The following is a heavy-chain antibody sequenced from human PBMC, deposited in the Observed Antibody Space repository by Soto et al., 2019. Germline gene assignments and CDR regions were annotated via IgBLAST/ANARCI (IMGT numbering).Heavy chain of an antibody. V-gene: IGHV1-18*01. CDR1: GYTFTSYG. D-gene: IGHD3-22*01. CDR2: ISAYNGNT. CDR3: ARVVQGHYYDSSGYYYSYGMDV. Sequence: ASVKVSCQASGYTFTSYGISWVQHATGQGLEWRGWISAYNGNTNYAQKLQGRVTMTTDTSTSTAYMELRSLRSDDTAVYYCARVVQGHYYDSSGYYYSYGMDVWGQGTTVTVSS. J-gene: IGHJ6*02.